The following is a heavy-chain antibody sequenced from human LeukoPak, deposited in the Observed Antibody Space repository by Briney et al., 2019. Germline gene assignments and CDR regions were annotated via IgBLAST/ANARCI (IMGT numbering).Heavy chain of an antibody. V-gene: IGHV3-30*02. CDR2: IRYDGSNK. D-gene: IGHD3-10*01. CDR3: AKDRGGTKHSRYFDY. CDR1: GFTFSSYG. Sequence: GGSLRLSCAASGFTFSSYGMHWVRQAPGKGLEWVAVIRYDGSNKYYADFVKGRFTISRDNSKNTLYLQMNSLRAEDTAVYYCAKDRGGTKHSRYFDYWGQGTLVTVSS. J-gene: IGHJ4*02.